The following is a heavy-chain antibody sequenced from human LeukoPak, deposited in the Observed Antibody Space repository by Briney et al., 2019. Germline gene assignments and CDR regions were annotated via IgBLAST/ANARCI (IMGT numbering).Heavy chain of an antibody. J-gene: IGHJ2*01. Sequence: GESLKISCKGSGYSFTTYWIGWVRQMPGKGLEWMGIIYPGDSDTRYSPSFQGQVTISADKSISTAYLQWSSLKASDTAMYYCARIGVVPAALSRYFDLWGRGTLVTVSS. CDR1: GYSFTTYW. V-gene: IGHV5-51*01. CDR2: IYPGDSDT. D-gene: IGHD2-2*01. CDR3: ARIGVVPAALSRYFDL.